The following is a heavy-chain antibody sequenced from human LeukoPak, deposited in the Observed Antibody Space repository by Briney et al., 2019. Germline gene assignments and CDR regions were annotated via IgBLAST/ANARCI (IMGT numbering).Heavy chain of an antibody. CDR1: GITVISNY. V-gene: IGHV3-66*01. CDR2: ISSGGGT. Sequence: PGGSLTLSCAASGITVISNYMTWVRQAPGKGLEWVSVISSGGGTYYAGSVKGRFTISRDISKNTVYLQMNSLRAEDTAVYYCARASPADYYGLDVWGQGTAVTVSS. J-gene: IGHJ6*02. D-gene: IGHD6-6*01. CDR3: ARASPADYYGLDV.